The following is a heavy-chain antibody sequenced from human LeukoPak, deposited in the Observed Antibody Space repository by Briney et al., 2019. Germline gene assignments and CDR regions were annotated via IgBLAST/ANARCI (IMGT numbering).Heavy chain of an antibody. V-gene: IGHV3-11*04. D-gene: IGHD1-1*01. J-gene: IGHJ6*03. CDR1: GFTFSDYY. CDR3: AGDLTTLYYYYYYYMDV. Sequence: GGSLRLSCAASGFTFSDYYMSWIRQAPGKGLEWVSYISSSGSTIYYADSVKGRFTISRDNAKNSLYLQMNSLRAEDTAVYYCAGDLTTLYYYYYYYMDVWGKGTTVTVSS. CDR2: ISSSGSTI.